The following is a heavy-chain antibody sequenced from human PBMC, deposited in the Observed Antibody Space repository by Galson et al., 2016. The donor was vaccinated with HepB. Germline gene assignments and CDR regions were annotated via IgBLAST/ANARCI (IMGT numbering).Heavy chain of an antibody. CDR2: MNQDGSIS. D-gene: IGHD3-22*01. Sequence: SLRLSCAASGFPISSYWMTWVRQAPGKGLEWVANMNQDGSISHYVASVKGRFTISRDNSKNKLHLQMRRLRAEDTAVYYCARDRGSSGYYLLDYWGQGTLFTVSS. J-gene: IGHJ4*02. CDR1: GFPISSYW. V-gene: IGHV3-7*01. CDR3: ARDRGSSGYYLLDY.